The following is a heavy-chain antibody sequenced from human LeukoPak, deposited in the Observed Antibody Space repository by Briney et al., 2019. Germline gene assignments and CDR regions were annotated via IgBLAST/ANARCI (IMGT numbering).Heavy chain of an antibody. CDR3: ATAILTAYYTDY. D-gene: IGHD3-9*01. Sequence: GGSLRLSCAACGFSFSSYWLTWVRQAPGKGLEWVSYISSGSNTIYYADSVKGRFTISRDNAKNSLYLQMNSLRAEDTAVYYCATAILTAYYTDYWGQGTLVTVSS. CDR1: GFSFSSYW. J-gene: IGHJ4*02. CDR2: ISSGSNTI. V-gene: IGHV3-48*01.